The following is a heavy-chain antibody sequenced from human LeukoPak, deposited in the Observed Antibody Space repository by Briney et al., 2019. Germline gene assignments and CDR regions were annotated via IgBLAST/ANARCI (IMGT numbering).Heavy chain of an antibody. Sequence: SETLSLTCTVSGGSISSYYWSWIRQPPGKGLEWIGRIYTPGSTNYNPSLKSRVTMSVDTSKNQFSLKLSSVTAADTAVYYCATFSGSYWGAYFRGQGTLVTVSS. D-gene: IGHD1-26*01. CDR3: ATFSGSYWGAYF. V-gene: IGHV4-4*07. J-gene: IGHJ4*02. CDR1: GGSISSYY. CDR2: IYTPGST.